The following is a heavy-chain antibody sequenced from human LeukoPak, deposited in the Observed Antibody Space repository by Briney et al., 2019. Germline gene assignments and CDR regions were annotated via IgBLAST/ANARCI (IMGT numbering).Heavy chain of an antibody. CDR2: ISYDGSNK. J-gene: IGHJ5*02. D-gene: IGHD3-22*01. CDR3: AKPYDSKSIGWFDP. V-gene: IGHV3-30*18. CDR1: GFAFSSYG. Sequence: PGGSLRLSCAASGFAFSSYGMHWVRQAPGKGLEWVAVISYDGSNKYYADSVKGRFTISRDNSKNTLYLQMNSLRAEDTAVYYCAKPYDSKSIGWFDPWGQGNLVTVSS.